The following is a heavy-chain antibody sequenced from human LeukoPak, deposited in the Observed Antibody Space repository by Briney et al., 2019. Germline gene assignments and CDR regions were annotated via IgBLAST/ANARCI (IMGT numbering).Heavy chain of an antibody. J-gene: IGHJ4*02. CDR2: ISGSGGST. CDR1: GFTFSSYA. Sequence: PGGSLRLSCAASGFTFSSYAMSWVRQAPGKGLEWVSAISGSGGSTYYADSVKGRFTISRDNSKNTLYLQMNSLRAEDTAVYYCAKALLVVVITSSQDYWGQGTLVTVSS. V-gene: IGHV3-23*01. CDR3: AKALLVVVITSSQDY. D-gene: IGHD3-22*01.